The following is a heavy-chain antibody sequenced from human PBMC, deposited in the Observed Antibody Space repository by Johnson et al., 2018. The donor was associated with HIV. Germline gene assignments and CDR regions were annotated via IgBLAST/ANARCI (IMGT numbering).Heavy chain of an antibody. CDR1: GFTFDDYG. CDR3: ARDYSYFYDSSGPPPGFDI. V-gene: IGHV3-30*02. CDR2: IRYDGSNK. J-gene: IGHJ3*02. Sequence: QVQLVESGGGVVRPGGSLRLSCAASGFTFDDYGMHWVRQAPGKGLEWVAFIRYDGSNKYYADSVKGRFTISRDNAKNSLYLQMNSLRAEDTALYYCARDYSYFYDSSGPPPGFDIWGQGTMVTVSS. D-gene: IGHD3-22*01.